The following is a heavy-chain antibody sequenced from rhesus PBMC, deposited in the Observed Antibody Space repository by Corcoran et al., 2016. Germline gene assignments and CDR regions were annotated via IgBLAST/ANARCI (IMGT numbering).Heavy chain of an antibody. CDR3: ARDGSMNTVTTPYDY. CDR2: IYGSGGGT. D-gene: IGHD4-23*01. CDR1: GGSISDDYY. J-gene: IGHJ4*01. Sequence: QVQLQESGPGLVKPSETLSLTCAVSGGSISDDYYWSWIRQPPGKGLEWIGYIYGSGGGTNENSSLKNRVTISIDTSKNQFSLKLSSVTAADTAVYYCARDGSMNTVTTPYDYWGQGVLVTVSS. V-gene: IGHV4-106*01.